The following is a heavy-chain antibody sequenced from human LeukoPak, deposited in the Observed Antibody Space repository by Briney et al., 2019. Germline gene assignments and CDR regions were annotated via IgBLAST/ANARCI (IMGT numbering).Heavy chain of an antibody. Sequence: GASVKVSCKASGGTFSRYAISWVRQAPGQGLEWMGGIIPIFGTANYAQKFQGRVTITTDESTSTAYMELSSLRSEDTAVYYCARKGTSGELNYWGQGTLVTVSS. CDR3: ARKGTSGELNY. D-gene: IGHD1-7*01. CDR1: GGTFSRYA. CDR2: IIPIFGTA. J-gene: IGHJ4*02. V-gene: IGHV1-69*05.